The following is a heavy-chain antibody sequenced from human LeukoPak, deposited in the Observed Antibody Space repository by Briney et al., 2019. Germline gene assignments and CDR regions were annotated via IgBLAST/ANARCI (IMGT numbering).Heavy chain of an antibody. CDR2: ISYDGSNK. CDR3: AKDLLPREMAAAGL. V-gene: IGHV3-30-3*01. D-gene: IGHD6-13*01. J-gene: IGHJ4*02. CDR1: GFTFSSFA. Sequence: AGGSLKLSCAASGFTFSSFAMHWVRQAPGKGLEWVVVISYDGSNKYYAGSVKGRFTISRDDSKNTLYLQMNSLRAEDTAVYYCAKDLLPREMAAAGLWGQGTLVTVSS.